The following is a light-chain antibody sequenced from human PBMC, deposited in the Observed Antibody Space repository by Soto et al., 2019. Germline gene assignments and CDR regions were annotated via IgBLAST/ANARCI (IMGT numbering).Light chain of an antibody. CDR1: QSVTSY. J-gene: IGKJ4*01. CDR2: DAS. CDR3: QQLNSYPHGLT. V-gene: IGKV3-11*01. Sequence: EIVLTQSPATLSLSPGERATLSCRASQSVTSYLAWYQQKPGQAPRLLIYDASNRATGIPARFSGSGSGTDFTLTISSLEPEDFATYYCQQLNSYPHGLTFGGGTKV.